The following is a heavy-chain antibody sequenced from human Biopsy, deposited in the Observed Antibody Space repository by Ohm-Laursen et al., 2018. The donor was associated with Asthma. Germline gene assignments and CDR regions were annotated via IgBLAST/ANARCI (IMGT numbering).Heavy chain of an antibody. CDR1: GFSFDDCA. CDR3: AKSADYYDSTDSLDF. V-gene: IGHV3-9*01. D-gene: IGHD3-22*01. J-gene: IGHJ4*01. CDR2: ISWNSGNI. Sequence: SLRLSCVASGFSFDDCAMHWVRQAPGKGLEWVSSISWNSGNIDYADSVKGRFTISRDNAKNSLYLQMQSLRPEDTAFYYCAKSADYYDSTDSLDFWGRGTLVTVSS.